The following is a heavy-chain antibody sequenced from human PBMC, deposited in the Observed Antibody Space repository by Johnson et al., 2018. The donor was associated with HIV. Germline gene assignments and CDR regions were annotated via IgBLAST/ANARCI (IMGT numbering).Heavy chain of an antibody. V-gene: IGHV3-53*01. Sequence: VQLVESGGGLIQPGGSLRLSCVASGFTVRKGLEWVSVIYSGGSTGYADSLKGRFTISRDNAKNSLYLQMNSLRAEDTAVYYCARVREWEGGEVGDAFDIWGQGTMVTVSS. CDR2: IYSGGST. J-gene: IGHJ3*02. CDR1: GFTVR. CDR3: ARVREWEGGEVGDAFDI. D-gene: IGHD1-26*01.